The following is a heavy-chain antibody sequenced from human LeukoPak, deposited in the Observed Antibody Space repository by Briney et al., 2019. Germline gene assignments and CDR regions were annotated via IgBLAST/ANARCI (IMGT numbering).Heavy chain of an antibody. Sequence: GRSLRLSCAASGFTFSSYAMHWVRQAPGKGLEWVAVISYDGSNKYYADSVKGRFTISRDNAKNSLYLQMNSLRAEDTAVYYCARPYCSGGSCDWFDPWGQGTLVTVSS. CDR1: GFTFSSYA. J-gene: IGHJ5*02. CDR2: ISYDGSNK. D-gene: IGHD2-15*01. CDR3: ARPYCSGGSCDWFDP. V-gene: IGHV3-30*04.